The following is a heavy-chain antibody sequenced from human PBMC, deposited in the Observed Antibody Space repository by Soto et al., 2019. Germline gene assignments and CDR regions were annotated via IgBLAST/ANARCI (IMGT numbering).Heavy chain of an antibody. V-gene: IGHV4-4*07. CDR3: VRDGTKTLRDWFDP. CDR2: IYATGTT. D-gene: IGHD1-1*01. J-gene: IGHJ5*02. Sequence: SDTLSLTCTVYGASISGFYWSWIRKSAGKGLEWIGRIYATGTTDYNPSLNSRVMMSVDTSKKQFSLKLRSVTAADTAVYYCVRDGTKTLRDWFDPWGRGISVTVS. CDR1: GASISGFY.